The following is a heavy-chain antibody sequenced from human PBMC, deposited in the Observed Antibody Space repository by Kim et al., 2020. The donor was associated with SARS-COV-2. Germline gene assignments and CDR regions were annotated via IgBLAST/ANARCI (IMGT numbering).Heavy chain of an antibody. CDR3: ARGQNDYGDRYDY. D-gene: IGHD4-17*01. CDR2: IYYSGST. Sequence: SETLSLTCTVSGGSISSSSYYWGWIRQPPGKGLEWIGSIYYSGSTYYNPSLKSRVTISVDTSKNQFSLKLSSVTAADTAVYYCARGQNDYGDRYDYWGQGTLVTVSS. CDR1: GGSISSSSYY. J-gene: IGHJ4*02. V-gene: IGHV4-39*01.